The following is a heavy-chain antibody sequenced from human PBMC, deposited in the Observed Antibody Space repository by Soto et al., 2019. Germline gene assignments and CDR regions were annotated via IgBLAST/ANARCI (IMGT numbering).Heavy chain of an antibody. V-gene: IGHV4-30-4*01. CDR1: GGSISSGDYH. CDR2: IYDSGST. Sequence: PSETLSLTCTVSGGSISSGDYHWSRIRQPPGKGLEWIGYIYDSGSTYYNPSLKGRVTISVATAKNPFSLKLSSVAAAATAGYYCARDRCGPGTMGCDFDYWGQGTLVTVSS. D-gene: IGHD1-7*01. J-gene: IGHJ4*02. CDR3: ARDRCGPGTMGCDFDY.